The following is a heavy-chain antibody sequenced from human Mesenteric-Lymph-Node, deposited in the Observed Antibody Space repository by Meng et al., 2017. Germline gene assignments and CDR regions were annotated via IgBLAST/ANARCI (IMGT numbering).Heavy chain of an antibody. D-gene: IGHD3-10*02. CDR3: VRTPYYYVGGSQEAGFDS. Sequence: SEPLSLTCAVSGGSIIGTNWWSWVRQTPGKGLEWFGQIYHSGSINYNPSLKSRVAMSVDKSSTQFSLRLRSVTAADTAVYYCVRTPYYYVGGSQEAGFDSWGQGTLVTVSS. V-gene: IGHV4-4*02. CDR2: IYHSGSI. CDR1: GGSIIGTNW. J-gene: IGHJ4*02.